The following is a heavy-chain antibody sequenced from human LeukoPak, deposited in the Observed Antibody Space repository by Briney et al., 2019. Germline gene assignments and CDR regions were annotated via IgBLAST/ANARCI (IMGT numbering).Heavy chain of an antibody. D-gene: IGHD3-10*01. CDR2: IRYDGSNH. CDR3: ASLIIMDV. J-gene: IGHJ6*04. V-gene: IGHV3-30*02. Sequence: GGSLRLSCAASGFIFRNYGMHWARQAPGKGLEWVAFIRYDGSNHSYADSVKGRFTISRDNAKNSLYLQMNSLRAEDTAVYYCASLIIMDVWGKGTTVTISS. CDR1: GFIFRNYG.